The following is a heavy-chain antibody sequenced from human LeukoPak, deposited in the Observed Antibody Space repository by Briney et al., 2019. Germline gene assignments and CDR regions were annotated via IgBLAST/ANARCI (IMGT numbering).Heavy chain of an antibody. CDR3: AREQVITYGFDY. V-gene: IGHV4-30-4*08. CDR1: GGSFSSGDYY. J-gene: IGHJ4*02. Sequence: SQTLSLTCTVSGGSFSSGDYYWSWIRQPPGKGLEWIGYIYYSGSTYYNPSLKSRVTISVDTSKNQFSLKLSSVTTADTAVYYCAREQVITYGFDYWGQGTLVTVSS. D-gene: IGHD3-16*01. CDR2: IYYSGST.